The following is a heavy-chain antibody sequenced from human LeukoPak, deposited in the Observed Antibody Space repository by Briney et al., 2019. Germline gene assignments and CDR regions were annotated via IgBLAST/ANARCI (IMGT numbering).Heavy chain of an antibody. V-gene: IGHV3-30*18. J-gene: IGHJ6*04. Sequence: GGSLRLSCAASGFTFSSYGMHWVRQAPGKGLEWVAVISFDGSNKYYADSVKGRFTISRDNSKNTLYLQMNSLRAEDTAVYYCAEDLSGIQDYYYGMDVWGKGTTVTVSS. CDR1: GFTFSSYG. D-gene: IGHD6-13*01. CDR3: AEDLSGIQDYYYGMDV. CDR2: ISFDGSNK.